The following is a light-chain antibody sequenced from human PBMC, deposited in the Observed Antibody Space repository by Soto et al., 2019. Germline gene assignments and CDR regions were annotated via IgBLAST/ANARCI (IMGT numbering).Light chain of an antibody. Sequence: ENVFTESPATLSLSPGERATLSCRASQSVSSSYLAWYQQKPGQAPRLLIYGASSRATGIPDRFSGSGSGTDFTLTISRLEPEDFAVYYCQQYGSSLITFGQGTRLEIK. CDR2: GAS. CDR1: QSVSSSY. J-gene: IGKJ5*01. CDR3: QQYGSSLIT. V-gene: IGKV3-20*01.